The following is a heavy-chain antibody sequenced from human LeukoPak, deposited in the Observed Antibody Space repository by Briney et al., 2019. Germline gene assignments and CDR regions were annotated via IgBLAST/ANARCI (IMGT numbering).Heavy chain of an antibody. D-gene: IGHD5-18*01. CDR3: ARDLGYSFDY. CDR1: GFTFSDYY. J-gene: IGHJ4*02. Sequence: GGSLRLSCAASGFTFSDYYMSWIRQAPGKGLEWGSYISSSGRTISHADSVKGRFTISRDNAKNSLYLQMNSLRAEDTAVYYCARDLGYSFDYWGQGTLVTVSS. CDR2: ISSSGRTI. V-gene: IGHV3-11*01.